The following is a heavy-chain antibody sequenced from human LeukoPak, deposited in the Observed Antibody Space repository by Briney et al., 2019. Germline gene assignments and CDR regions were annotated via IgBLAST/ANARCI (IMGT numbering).Heavy chain of an antibody. Sequence: ASVKVSCKASGYTFTGYYMHWVRQAPGQGLEWMGWINPNSGGTNYAQKFQGRVTMTGDTSISTAYMELSRLRSDDTAVYYCARGGGIASTNWFDPWGQGTLVTVSS. V-gene: IGHV1-2*02. CDR1: GYTFTGYY. J-gene: IGHJ5*02. CDR3: ARGGGIASTNWFDP. D-gene: IGHD6-13*01. CDR2: INPNSGGT.